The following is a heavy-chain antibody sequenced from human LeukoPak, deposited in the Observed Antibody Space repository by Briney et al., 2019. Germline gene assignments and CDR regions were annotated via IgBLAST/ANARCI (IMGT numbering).Heavy chain of an antibody. CDR2: IIPIFGTA. CDR3: AGRRLTPPNNWFDP. CDR1: GGTFSSYA. J-gene: IGHJ5*02. Sequence: GASVKVSCKASGGTFSSYAISWVRQAPGQGLEWMGGIIPIFGTANYAQKFQGRVTITADESTSTAYMELSSLRSEDTAVYYCAGRRLTPPNNWFDPWGQGTLVTVSS. V-gene: IGHV1-69*13. D-gene: IGHD3-9*01.